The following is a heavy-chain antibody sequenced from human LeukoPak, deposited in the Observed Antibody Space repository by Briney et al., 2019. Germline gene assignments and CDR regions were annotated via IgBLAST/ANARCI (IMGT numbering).Heavy chain of an antibody. CDR1: GLTVGDNW. CDR2: VKRDGSEK. J-gene: IGHJ5*01. CDR3: ARELAYCSGGSCWFWFDY. V-gene: IGHV3-7*01. D-gene: IGHD2-15*01. Sequence: GGSLRLSCAVPGLTVGDNWMSWVRQAPGKGLEWVATVKRDGSEKHYVDSVKGRFTISRDNAKNSLYLHMNSLRAEETAVYYCARELAYCSGGSCWFWFDYWGQGTVVTVSS.